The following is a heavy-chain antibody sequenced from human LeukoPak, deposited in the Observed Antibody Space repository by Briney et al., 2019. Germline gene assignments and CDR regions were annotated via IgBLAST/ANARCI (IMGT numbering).Heavy chain of an antibody. V-gene: IGHV4-31*03. Sequence: PSETLSLTCTVSGGSISSGGYYWSWIRQHPGKGLEWIGYIYYSGSTYYNPSLKSRVTISVDTSKNQFSLKLSSVTAADTAVYYCARGYHSREEYFYGDWGQGTLVTASP. CDR1: GGSISSGGYY. D-gene: IGHD4-17*01. CDR3: ARGYHSREEYFYGD. CDR2: IYYSGST. J-gene: IGHJ4*02.